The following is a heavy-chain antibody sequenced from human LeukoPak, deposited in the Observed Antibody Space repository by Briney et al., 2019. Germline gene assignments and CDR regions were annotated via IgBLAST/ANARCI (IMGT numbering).Heavy chain of an antibody. J-gene: IGHJ4*02. V-gene: IGHV1-18*01. D-gene: IGHD3-22*01. CDR3: ARVLGWYYDSSDYSRALDY. CDR1: GYTFTSYG. CDR2: ISAYNGNT. Sequence: ASVKVSCKASGYTFTSYGISWVRQAPGQGLEWMGWISAYNGNTNYAQKLQGRVTMTTDTSTSTAYMELSSLRSEDTAVYYCARVLGWYYDSSDYSRALDYWGQGTLVTVSS.